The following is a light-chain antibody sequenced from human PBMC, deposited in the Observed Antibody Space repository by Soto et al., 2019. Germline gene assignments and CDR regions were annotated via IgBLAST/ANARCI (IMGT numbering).Light chain of an antibody. J-gene: IGLJ3*02. CDR1: SGSIASNY. CDR2: ENN. V-gene: IGLV6-57*01. CDR3: QSYDGTNWV. Sequence: NFMLTQPHSVSQSPGKTVTISCTRSSGSIASNYVQWYQQRPGSSPTTEIYENNQRPSGVPDRFSGSIDSSSNSASLTISGLKTEDEADYYCQSYDGTNWVFGGGTKVTVL.